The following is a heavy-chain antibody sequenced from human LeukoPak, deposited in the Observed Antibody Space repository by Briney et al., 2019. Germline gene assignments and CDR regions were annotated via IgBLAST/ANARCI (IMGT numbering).Heavy chain of an antibody. J-gene: IGHJ5*02. CDR3: ARDHLSSGWAHRYESNWFDP. V-gene: IGHV1-69*13. Sequence: GASVKVSCKASGGTFSSYAISWVRQAPGQGLERMGGIIPIFGTANYAQKFQGRVTITADESTSTAYMELSSLRSEDTAVYYCARDHLSSGWAHRYESNWFDPWGQGTLVTVSS. CDR2: IIPIFGTA. D-gene: IGHD6-19*01. CDR1: GGTFSSYA.